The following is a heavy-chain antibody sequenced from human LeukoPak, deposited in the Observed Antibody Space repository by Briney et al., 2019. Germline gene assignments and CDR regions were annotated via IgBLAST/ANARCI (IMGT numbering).Heavy chain of an antibody. CDR1: GYTFTSYA. V-gene: IGHV1-3*01. CDR2: INAGNGNT. Sequence: GASVKVSCKASGYTFTSYAMHWVRQAPGQRLEWMGWINAGNGNTKYSQKFQGRVTITRDTSASTAYMELSSLRSEDTAVYYCARDQGNERYFDWWSPGHWFDPWGQETLVTVSS. D-gene: IGHD3-9*01. CDR3: ARDQGNERYFDWWSPGHWFDP. J-gene: IGHJ5*02.